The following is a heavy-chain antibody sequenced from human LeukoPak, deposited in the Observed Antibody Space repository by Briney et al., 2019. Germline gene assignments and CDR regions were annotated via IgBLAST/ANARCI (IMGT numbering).Heavy chain of an antibody. CDR1: GGTFSSYA. CDR2: IIPIFGTA. D-gene: IGHD3-22*01. CDR3: ARGHYDSSGYYYNWFDP. V-gene: IGHV1-69*13. J-gene: IGHJ5*02. Sequence: GASVKVSCKASGGTFSSYAISWVRQAPGQGLERMGGIIPIFGTANYAQKFQGRVTITADESTSTAYMELSSLRSEDTAVYYCARGHYDSSGYYYNWFDPWGQGTLVTVSS.